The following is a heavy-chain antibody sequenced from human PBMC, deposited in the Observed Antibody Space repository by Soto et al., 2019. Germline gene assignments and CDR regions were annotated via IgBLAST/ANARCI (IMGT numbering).Heavy chain of an antibody. CDR2: VYYGGRS. V-gene: IGHV4-39*01. CDR3: ARLNGVGILRSCHGHYAMEL. CDR1: SAPVSSTTYT. J-gene: IGHJ6*04. D-gene: IGHD2-2*01. Sequence: SETLSLTCTVSSAPVSSTTYTWGLIRQPPGKGLEWVASVYYGGRSYYNPSLNSRVTISVDTSKNQFSLKMTSVTAADTAVYYCARLNGVGILRSCHGHYAMELWGKVTKVSVS.